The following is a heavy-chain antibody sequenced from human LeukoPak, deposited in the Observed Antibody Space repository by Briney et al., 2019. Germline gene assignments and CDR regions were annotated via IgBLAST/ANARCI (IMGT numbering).Heavy chain of an antibody. CDR2: IFSSGNT. CDR3: ARLFRGFNYAYFYY. CDR1: GGSIISDSYS. D-gene: IGHD3-16*01. V-gene: IGHV4-39*07. J-gene: IGHJ4*02. Sequence: PSETLSLTCTVSGGSIISDSYSWAWIRQPPGKGLEWIGNIFSSGNTNYNPSLQSRVTMSVDSSKNQFSLDLTSVTAADTALYYCARLFRGFNYAYFYYWGQGTLVAVSS.